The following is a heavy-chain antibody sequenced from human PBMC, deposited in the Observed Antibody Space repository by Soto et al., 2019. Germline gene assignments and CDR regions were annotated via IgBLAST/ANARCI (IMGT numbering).Heavy chain of an antibody. CDR3: AKSMVRDY. J-gene: IGHJ4*02. CDR2: ISGSGGST. D-gene: IGHD3-10*01. CDR1: GLTFSSYA. V-gene: IGHV3-23*01. Sequence: EVQLLESGGGLVQPGGSLRLSCAAYGLTFSSYAMSWVRQAPGKGLEWDSSISGSGGSTYYADSVKGRFTISRDNSKNTLDLQMNSLRAEDTAVYYCAKSMVRDYWGQGTLVTVSS.